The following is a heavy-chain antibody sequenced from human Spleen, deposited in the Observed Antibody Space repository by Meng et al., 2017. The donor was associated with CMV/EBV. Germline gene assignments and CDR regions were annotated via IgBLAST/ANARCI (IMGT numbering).Heavy chain of an antibody. J-gene: IGHJ5*02. CDR1: GGTFSSYA. V-gene: IGHV1-69*05. Sequence: SVKVSCKASGGTFSSYAISWVRQAPGQGLEWMGGIIPIFGTANYAQKFQGRVTITTDESTSTAYMELSSPRSEDTAVYYCARGYSGYDGANWFDPWGQGTLVTVSS. CDR3: ARGYSGYDGANWFDP. CDR2: IIPIFGTA. D-gene: IGHD5-12*01.